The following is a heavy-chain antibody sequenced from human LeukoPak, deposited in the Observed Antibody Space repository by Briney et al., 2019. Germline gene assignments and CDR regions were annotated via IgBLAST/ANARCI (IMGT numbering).Heavy chain of an antibody. J-gene: IGHJ3*02. CDR2: IYYSGST. V-gene: IGHV4-59*08. CDR3: ARVRVEMATTGGDAFDI. Sequence: SETLSLTCTVSGGSISSYYWSRIRQPPGKGLEWIGYIYYSGSTNYNPSLKSRVTISVDTSKNQFSLKLSSVTAADTAVYYCARVRVEMATTGGDAFDIWGQGTMVTVSS. CDR1: GGSISSYY. D-gene: IGHD5-24*01.